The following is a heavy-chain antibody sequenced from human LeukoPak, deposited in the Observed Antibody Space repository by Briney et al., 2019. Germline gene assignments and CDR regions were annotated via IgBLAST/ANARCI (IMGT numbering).Heavy chain of an antibody. J-gene: IGHJ6*02. CDR1: GFTFSSYA. V-gene: IGHV3-23*01. CDR2: ISGSGGST. CDR3: AKAVAALYYYYYGMDV. D-gene: IGHD6-19*01. Sequence: GGSLRLSSAASGFTFSSYAMSWVRQAPGKGLEWVSAISGSGGSTYYADSVKGRFTISRDNSKNTLYLQMNSLRAEDTAVYYCAKAVAALYYYYYGMDVWGQGTTVTVSS.